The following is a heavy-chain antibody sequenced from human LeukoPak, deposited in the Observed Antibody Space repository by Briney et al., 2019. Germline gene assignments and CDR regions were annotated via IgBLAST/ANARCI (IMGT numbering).Heavy chain of an antibody. J-gene: IGHJ4*02. CDR1: GFTFSSYG. Sequence: PGRSLRLSCAASGFTFSSYGMHWVRQAPGKGLEWVAVIWYDGSNKYYADSVKGRFTNSRDNSKNTLYLQMNSLRAEDTAVYYCARDGRGFDYWGQGTLVTVSS. V-gene: IGHV3-33*01. CDR3: ARDGRGFDY. D-gene: IGHD1-26*01. CDR2: IWYDGSNK.